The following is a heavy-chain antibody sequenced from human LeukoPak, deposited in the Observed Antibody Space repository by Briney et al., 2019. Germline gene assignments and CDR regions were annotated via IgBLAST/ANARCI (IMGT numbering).Heavy chain of an antibody. Sequence: PGRSLRLSCAASGFTFSSYGMHWVRQAPGKGLEWVAVIWYDGSNKYYADSVKGRFTISRDNSKNTLYLQMNSLRAEDTAVYYCARDNQWLTDAFGIWGQGTMVTVSS. V-gene: IGHV3-33*01. CDR3: ARDNQWLTDAFGI. D-gene: IGHD6-19*01. CDR1: GFTFSSYG. CDR2: IWYDGSNK. J-gene: IGHJ3*02.